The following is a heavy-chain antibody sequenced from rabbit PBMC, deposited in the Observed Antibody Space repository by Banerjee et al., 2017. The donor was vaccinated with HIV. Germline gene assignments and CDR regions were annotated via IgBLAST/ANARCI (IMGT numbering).Heavy chain of an antibody. D-gene: IGHD1-1*01. V-gene: IGHV1S40*01. J-gene: IGHJ3*01. Sequence: QSLEESGGGLVQPEGSLTLTCTASGFSFSSGYYMCWVRQAPGKGLEWIGCIYTGDGNTYYASWAKGRFTISKTSSTTVTLQMTSLTAADTATYFCARGVSGYYTRLDLWGPGTLVTVS. CDR1: GFSFSSGYY. CDR3: ARGVSGYYTRLDL. CDR2: IYTGDGNT.